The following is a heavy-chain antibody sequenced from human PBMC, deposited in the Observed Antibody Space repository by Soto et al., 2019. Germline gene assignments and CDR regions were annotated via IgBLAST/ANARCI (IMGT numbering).Heavy chain of an antibody. CDR3: AREHYALDV. V-gene: IGHV3-30-3*01. J-gene: IGHJ6*02. CDR1: GFPFTSYA. CDR2: ISHDGGIK. D-gene: IGHD4-17*01. Sequence: QVQLVESGGGVVQPGRSLTLSCAASGFPFTSYAIHWVRQAPGKGLEWVAVISHDGGIKHYADSVKGRFTTSRDNSKNTVYLQMNSLRDEDTAVYHWAREHYALDVWGRGTTVTVAS.